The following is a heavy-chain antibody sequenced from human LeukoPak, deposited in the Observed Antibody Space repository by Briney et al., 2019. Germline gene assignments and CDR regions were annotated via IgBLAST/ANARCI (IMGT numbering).Heavy chain of an antibody. Sequence: GGSLRLSCAASGFTVSSNYMSWVRQAPGNGLEWVSTISVSGENTYYADSVKGRFTISRDISKSTLYLQMNSLRDEDTAVYYCAKYGSGSYYNGLYWGQGTLVTVSS. CDR3: AKYGSGSYYNGLY. CDR1: GFTVSSNY. D-gene: IGHD3-10*01. J-gene: IGHJ4*02. CDR2: ISVSGENT. V-gene: IGHV3-23*01.